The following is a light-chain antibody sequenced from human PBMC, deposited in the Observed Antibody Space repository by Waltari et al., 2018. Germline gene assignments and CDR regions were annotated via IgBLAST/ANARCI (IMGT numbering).Light chain of an antibody. Sequence: SLSPGERATLSCRASQTVSSIALTWYQQKPGQPPRLLIYGTSNRATGIPDRFSGTGSGTDFTLTISRLEPEDFAVYYCQQYDGTTLTFGGGTKVEI. CDR2: GTS. CDR1: QTVSSIA. V-gene: IGKV3-20*01. J-gene: IGKJ4*01. CDR3: QQYDGTTLT.